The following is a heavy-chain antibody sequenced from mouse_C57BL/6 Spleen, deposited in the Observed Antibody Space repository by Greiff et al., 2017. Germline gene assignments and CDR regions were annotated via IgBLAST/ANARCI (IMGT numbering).Heavy chain of an antibody. CDR1: GYTFTSYW. D-gene: IGHD1-1*02. Sequence: VQLQQPGAELVKPGASVKMSCKASGYTFTSYWITWVKQRPGQGLEWIGDIYPGSGSTNYNEKFKSKATLTVDTSSSTAYMQLSSLTSEDSAVYYCARRGSYVWYFDVWGTGTTVTVSS. J-gene: IGHJ1*03. V-gene: IGHV1-55*01. CDR2: IYPGSGST. CDR3: ARRGSYVWYFDV.